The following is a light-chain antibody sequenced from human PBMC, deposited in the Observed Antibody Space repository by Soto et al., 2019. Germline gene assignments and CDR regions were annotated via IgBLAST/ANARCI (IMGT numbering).Light chain of an antibody. CDR3: CSYAGTSTHTV. CDR2: EVS. V-gene: IGLV2-23*02. J-gene: IGLJ7*01. CDR1: SSDVGSYKL. Sequence: QSALTQPASVYGSPGQSITISCTGTSSDVGSYKLVSWYQQHPGKAPKLMISEVSKRPSGISDRFSGSKSGSTASLTISGLQAEDEADYYCCSYAGTSTHTVFGGGTQLTVL.